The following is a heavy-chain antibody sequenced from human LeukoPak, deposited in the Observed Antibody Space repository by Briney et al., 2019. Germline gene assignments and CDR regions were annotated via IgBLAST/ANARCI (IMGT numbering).Heavy chain of an antibody. D-gene: IGHD2-2*01. CDR1: GDSFSKYY. CDR3: ASSPRLTTSWFLFDS. V-gene: IGHV4-59*08. J-gene: IGHJ5*01. Sequence: PSETLSLTCSVSGDSFSKYYWTWIRQPPGKGLEWIGYVYYSGSTNYNPSLKTRLHLSVDTSKNRFSLKLSSVTAADTAVYYCASSPRLTTSWFLFDSWGHGTLVTVSS. CDR2: VYYSGST.